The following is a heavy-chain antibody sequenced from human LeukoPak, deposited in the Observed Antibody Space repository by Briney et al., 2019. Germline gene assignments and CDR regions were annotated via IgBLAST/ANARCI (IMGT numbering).Heavy chain of an antibody. D-gene: IGHD2-2*01. V-gene: IGHV3-23*01. CDR3: ARGSPYCSSTSCYFEDY. CDR2: ISGSGGST. Sequence: GGSLRLSCAASGFTFSSYAVTWVRQAPGKGLEWVSAISGSGGSTYYADSVKGRFTISRDNSKNTPYLQMNSLRAEDTAVYYCARGSPYCSSTSCYFEDYWGQGTLVTVSS. CDR1: GFTFSSYA. J-gene: IGHJ4*02.